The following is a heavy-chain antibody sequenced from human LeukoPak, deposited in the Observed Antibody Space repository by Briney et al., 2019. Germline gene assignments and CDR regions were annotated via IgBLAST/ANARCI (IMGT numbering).Heavy chain of an antibody. Sequence: SETLSLTCAVYGGSFSGYYWSWIRQPPGKGLEWIGEINHSGSTNYNPSLKSRVTISVDTSKNQFSLKLSSVTAADTAVYYCARGNRYCSGGSCYGPSYGMDVWGQGTTVTVSS. CDR2: INHSGST. CDR1: GGSFSGYY. V-gene: IGHV4-34*01. D-gene: IGHD2-15*01. CDR3: ARGNRYCSGGSCYGPSYGMDV. J-gene: IGHJ6*02.